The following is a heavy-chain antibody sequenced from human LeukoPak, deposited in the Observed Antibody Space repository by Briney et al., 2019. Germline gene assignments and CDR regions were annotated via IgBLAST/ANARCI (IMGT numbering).Heavy chain of an antibody. Sequence: ASVKVSCKASGGTFSSYAISWVRQAPGQGLEWMGGIIPILGTANYAQKFQGRVTITADESTSTAYMELSSLRSEDTAVYYCARVMTDGYNYVMWDYWGQGTLVTVSS. J-gene: IGHJ4*02. D-gene: IGHD5-24*01. CDR2: IIPILGTA. V-gene: IGHV1-69*01. CDR3: ARVMTDGYNYVMWDY. CDR1: GGTFSSYA.